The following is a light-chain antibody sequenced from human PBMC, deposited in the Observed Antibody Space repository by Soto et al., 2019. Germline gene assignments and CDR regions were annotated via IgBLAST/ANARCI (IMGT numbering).Light chain of an antibody. CDR3: QTWGSGIVV. V-gene: IGLV4-69*01. J-gene: IGLJ2*01. Sequence: QTVVTQWPSASASLGASVKLTCTLSSWHSNYAIAWHQQQSEKGPRYLMKLNSDGSHSKGDGIPDRFSGSSSGAERYLTISSLQSEDEADYYCQTWGSGIVVFGVGTKLTVL. CDR1: SWHSNYA. CDR2: LNSDGSH.